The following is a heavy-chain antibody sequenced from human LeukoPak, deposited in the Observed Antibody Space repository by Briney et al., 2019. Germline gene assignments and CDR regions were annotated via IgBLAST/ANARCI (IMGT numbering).Heavy chain of an antibody. Sequence: PGASVKVSCKASGYTFTSYDINWVRQATGQGLEWMGWMNPNSGNTGYAQKFQGRVTMTRNTSISTAYMELNSLRSEDTAVYYCARAGYCSGGSCYRVYYFDYWGQGTLVTVSS. CDR1: GYTFTSYD. D-gene: IGHD2-15*01. V-gene: IGHV1-8*01. CDR2: MNPNSGNT. J-gene: IGHJ4*02. CDR3: ARAGYCSGGSCYRVYYFDY.